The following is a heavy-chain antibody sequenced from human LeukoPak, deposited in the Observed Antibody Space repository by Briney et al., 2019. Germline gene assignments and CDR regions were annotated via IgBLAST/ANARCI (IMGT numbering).Heavy chain of an antibody. D-gene: IGHD5-12*01. J-gene: IGHJ6*03. Sequence: ASVKVSCKASGYTFTSYAMNWVRQAPGQGLEWMGWINTNTGNPTYAQGFTGRFVFSLDTSVSTAYLQISSLKAEDTAVYYCARVVATITYYYMDVWDKGTTVTVSS. CDR1: GYTFTSYA. V-gene: IGHV7-4-1*02. CDR2: INTNTGNP. CDR3: ARVVATITYYYMDV.